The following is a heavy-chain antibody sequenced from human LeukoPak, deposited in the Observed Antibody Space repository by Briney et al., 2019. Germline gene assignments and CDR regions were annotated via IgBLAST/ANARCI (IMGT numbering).Heavy chain of an antibody. CDR3: ARGSTYYDSSGQVPFGY. Sequence: PGGPLRLSCAASGFTFNSYSMKWVRQAPGKGLEWISYLSRSGSTIYYADSVKGRFTISRDNGKNTLYLQMNSLRAEDTAVYYCARGSTYYDSSGQVPFGYWGQGTLVTVSS. D-gene: IGHD3-22*01. CDR1: GFTFNSYS. CDR2: LSRSGSTI. V-gene: IGHV3-48*01. J-gene: IGHJ4*02.